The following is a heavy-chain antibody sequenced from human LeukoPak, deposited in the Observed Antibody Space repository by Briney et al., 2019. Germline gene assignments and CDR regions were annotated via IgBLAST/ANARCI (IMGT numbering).Heavy chain of an antibody. J-gene: IGHJ5*02. Sequence: SQTLSLTCTVSGGSISSGSYYWSWIRQPAGTGLEWIGRIYTSGSTNYNPSLKSRVTISVDTSKNQLSLKLSSVTAADTAVYYCARDQGYCSSTSCSRFDPWGQGTLVTVSS. CDR2: IYTSGST. CDR3: ARDQGYCSSTSCSRFDP. CDR1: GGSISSGSYY. V-gene: IGHV4-61*02. D-gene: IGHD2-2*01.